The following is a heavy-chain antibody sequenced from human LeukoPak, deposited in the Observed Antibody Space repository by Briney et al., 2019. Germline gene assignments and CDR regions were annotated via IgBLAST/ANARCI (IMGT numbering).Heavy chain of an antibody. V-gene: IGHV3-30*02. CDR2: LRRDGSDK. CDR1: GFTFSNYG. J-gene: IGHJ4*02. D-gene: IGHD5-18*01. Sequence: GGSLGLSCAASGFTFSNYGMHWVRQAPGKGLEWMAFLRRDGSDKYYADSVKGRFTISRDNSKNTVYLQMNSLRPEDTAVYYCAKDHSQNFDYWGQGTLVTVSS. CDR3: AKDHSQNFDY.